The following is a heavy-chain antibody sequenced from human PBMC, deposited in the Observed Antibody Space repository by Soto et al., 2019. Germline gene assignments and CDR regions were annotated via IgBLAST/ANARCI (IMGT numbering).Heavy chain of an antibody. V-gene: IGHV4-30-2*01. CDR2: IYHSGST. D-gene: IGHD1-26*01. Sequence: QLQLQESGSGLVKPSQTLSLTCAVSGGSISSGGYSWSWIRQPPGKGLEWIGYIYHSGSTYYNPSLKSRVTIPVDRSTNQFSLKLSSVTAADTAVDYCHARGPLPTAGNGEYSYYGMDVWGQGTTVTVSS. CDR3: HARGPLPTAGNGEYSYYGMDV. J-gene: IGHJ6*02. CDR1: GGSISSGGYS.